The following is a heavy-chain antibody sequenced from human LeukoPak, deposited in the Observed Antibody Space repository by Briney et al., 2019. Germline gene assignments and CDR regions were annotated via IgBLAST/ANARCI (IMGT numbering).Heavy chain of an antibody. CDR2: ISGSGGST. Sequence: GGSLRLSCAASGFTFSSYAMSWVRQAPGKGLEWVSAISGSGGSTYYADSGKGRFTISRDNSKNTLYLQMNSLRAEDTAVYYCAKGPGYYDSSGPPSWFDPWGQGTLVTVSS. CDR3: AKGPGYYDSSGPPSWFDP. CDR1: GFTFSSYA. J-gene: IGHJ5*02. V-gene: IGHV3-23*01. D-gene: IGHD3-22*01.